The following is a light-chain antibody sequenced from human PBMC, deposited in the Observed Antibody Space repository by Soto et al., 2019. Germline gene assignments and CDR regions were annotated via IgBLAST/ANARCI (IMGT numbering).Light chain of an antibody. CDR1: SSDVGGYNY. CDR3: SSYAGSNNLGV. Sequence: QPVLTQPPSASGSPGQSVTISCTGTSSDVGGYNYVSWYQQHPGKAPKLMIYEVSKRPSGVPDRFSGSKSGNTASLTVSGLQAEDEAEYYCSSYAGSNNLGVFGTGTKLTVL. V-gene: IGLV2-8*01. CDR2: EVS. J-gene: IGLJ1*01.